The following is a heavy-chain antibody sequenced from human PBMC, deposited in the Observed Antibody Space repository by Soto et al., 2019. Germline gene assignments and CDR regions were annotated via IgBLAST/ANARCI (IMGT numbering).Heavy chain of an antibody. CDR1: GFTFSTYW. Sequence: EVQLLGSGGGLVQPGGSLRLSCVGSGFTFSTYWMNWVRQAPGKGLEWVANINPDGNVGTYVDSVRGRFTTSRDNAKNSLYLQMNSLSADDTAVYFCAGCGGQDYNYWGQGIMVTVSS. D-gene: IGHD4-4*01. CDR2: INPDGNVG. V-gene: IGHV3-7*03. J-gene: IGHJ4*02. CDR3: AGCGGQDYNY.